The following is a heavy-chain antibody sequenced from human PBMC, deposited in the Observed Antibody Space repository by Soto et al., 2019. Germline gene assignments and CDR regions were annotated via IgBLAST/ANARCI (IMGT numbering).Heavy chain of an antibody. Sequence: GWSLRLSCAASGFTGSSYSMNSVRQAPGKGLAWVSSIGSSSSYIYYADSVKGRFTISRDNAKNSLYLQMNSLRAEDTAVYYCARVSASGSFYYYYGMEVWCQGRTVTVS. CDR2: IGSSSSYI. J-gene: IGHJ6*02. D-gene: IGHD6-13*01. CDR3: ARVSASGSFYYYYGMEV. CDR1: GFTGSSYS. V-gene: IGHV3-21*01.